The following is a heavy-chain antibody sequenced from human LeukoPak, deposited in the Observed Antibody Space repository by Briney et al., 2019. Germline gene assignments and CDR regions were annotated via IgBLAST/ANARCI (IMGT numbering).Heavy chain of an antibody. CDR1: GFTFSSYG. CDR3: AKEAQWLASFGY. CDR2: ISYDGSNK. J-gene: IGHJ4*02. Sequence: PGGSLRLSCAASGFTFSSYGMHWVRQAPGKGLEWVAVISYDGSNKYYADSVKGRFTISRDNSKNTLYLQMSSLRAEDTAVYYCAKEAQWLASFGYWGQGTLVTVSS. D-gene: IGHD6-19*01. V-gene: IGHV3-30*18.